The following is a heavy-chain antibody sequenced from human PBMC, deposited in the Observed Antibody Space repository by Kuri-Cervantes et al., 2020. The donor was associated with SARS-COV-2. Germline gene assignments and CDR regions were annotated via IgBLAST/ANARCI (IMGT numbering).Heavy chain of an antibody. D-gene: IGHD3-3*01. J-gene: IGHJ3*02. V-gene: IGHV1-18*01. Sequence: ASVKVSCKASGNTFTSFGISWVRQAPGQGLEWMGWISAYNAYTDYAQKFKGRVTMTTDTTTSTAYMELRRLTSDDTAIYYCAGSNLGVVREPNAFDIWGQGTMVTVSS. CDR3: AGSNLGVVREPNAFDI. CDR1: GNTFTSFG. CDR2: ISAYNAYT.